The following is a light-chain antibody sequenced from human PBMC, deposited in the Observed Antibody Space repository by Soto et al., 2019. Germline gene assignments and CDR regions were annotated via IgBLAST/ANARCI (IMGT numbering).Light chain of an antibody. CDR3: QQYSTYSRA. CDR2: KAS. V-gene: IGKV1-5*03. CDR1: QNINDL. Sequence: DTQMTQPPSTLSASVGDRVTITCRASQNINDLLAWYQQKPGKAPNLLIYKASSLESGVPSRFSGSGYGTEFTLTISSLQPDDFATFYCQQYSTYSRAFGQGTKVDIK. J-gene: IGKJ1*01.